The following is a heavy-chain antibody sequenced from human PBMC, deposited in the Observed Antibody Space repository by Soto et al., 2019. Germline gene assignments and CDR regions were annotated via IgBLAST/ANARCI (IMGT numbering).Heavy chain of an antibody. CDR3: ARDKITGLFDY. CDR2: INTSGST. V-gene: IGHV4-39*07. CDR1: GDSIARSSYY. Sequence: SETLSLTCIVSGDSIARSSYYWAWIRQPPGKGLEWIGDINTSGSTNYNPSLKSRVTISVDTSKNQFSLKLTSVTAADTAVYYCARDKITGLFDYWGQGTLVTVSS. D-gene: IGHD2-8*02. J-gene: IGHJ4*02.